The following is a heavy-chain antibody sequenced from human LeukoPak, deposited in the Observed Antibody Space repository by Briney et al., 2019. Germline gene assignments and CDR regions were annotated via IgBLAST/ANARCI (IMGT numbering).Heavy chain of an antibody. CDR3: ARGQGGACSSTSCQTDFDY. D-gene: IGHD2-2*01. CDR1: GGSISSSSYY. CDR2: IYYSGST. J-gene: IGHJ4*02. Sequence: SETLSLTCTVSGGSISSSSYYWGWIRQPPGKGLEWIGSIYYSGSTYYNPSLKSRVAISVDTSKNQFSLKLSSVTAADTAVYYCARGQGGACSSTSCQTDFDYWGQGTLVTVSS. V-gene: IGHV4-39*07.